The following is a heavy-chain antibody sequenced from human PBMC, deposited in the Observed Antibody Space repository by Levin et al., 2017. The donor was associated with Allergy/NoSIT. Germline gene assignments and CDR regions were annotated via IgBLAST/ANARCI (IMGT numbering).Heavy chain of an antibody. D-gene: IGHD3-22*01. CDR1: GYTFTGYY. CDR3: ARDRAPYYYDTSSYNWFDP. CDR2: INPNSGGT. V-gene: IGHV1-2*02. Sequence: WASVKVSCKASGYTFTGYYMHWVRQAPGQGLEWMGWINPNSGGTNYAQKFQGRVTMTRDTSISTAYMELSRLRSDDTAVYYCARDRAPYYYDTSSYNWFDPWGQGTLVTVSS. J-gene: IGHJ5*02.